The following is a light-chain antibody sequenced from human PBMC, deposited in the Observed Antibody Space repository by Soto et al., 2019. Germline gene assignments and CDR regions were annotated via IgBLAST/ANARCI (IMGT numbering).Light chain of an antibody. V-gene: IGKV1-5*01. Sequence: DIQMTQSPSTLSASVGDRVTITCRASQSISSWLAWYQQKPGKAPKLLIYDASSLESGVTSRFSGSGSGTEFTLTISSLQPDDFATYYCQQYNSSWTFGQGTKVEIK. CDR1: QSISSW. CDR2: DAS. J-gene: IGKJ1*01. CDR3: QQYNSSWT.